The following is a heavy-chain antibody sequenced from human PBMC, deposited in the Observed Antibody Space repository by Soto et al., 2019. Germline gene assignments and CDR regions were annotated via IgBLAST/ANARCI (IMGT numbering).Heavy chain of an antibody. CDR2: INHSGST. CDR3: ARDLWGYCGTDCYPLDV. V-gene: IGHV4-34*01. CDR1: GGSFSGYY. D-gene: IGHD2-21*02. Sequence: SETLSLTCAVYGGSFSGYYWSWIRQPPGKGLEWIGEINHSGSTVYNPSFKSRVTISVDTSKNQFSLKLNSVTAADMAVYYCARDLWGYCGTDCYPLDVWGQGTTVTVSS. J-gene: IGHJ6*02.